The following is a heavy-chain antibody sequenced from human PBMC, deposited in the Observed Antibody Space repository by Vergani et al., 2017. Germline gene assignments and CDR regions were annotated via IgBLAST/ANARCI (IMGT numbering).Heavy chain of an antibody. V-gene: IGHV1-2*06. CDR3: ARVSVGSSRTNCIAYH. J-gene: IGHJ5*02. Sequence: QVQLVQSGAEVKKPGASVRVSCKASVFTFTSFHIHWVRQAPGQGLDWLGRIDPNSVDTRYSQRFQDRVTITRDTANNTAYMEMPRLRPDDTAIYYCARVSVGSSRTNCIAYHWGKGTLVTVSS. D-gene: IGHD2-15*01. CDR1: VFTFTSFH. CDR2: IDPNSVDT.